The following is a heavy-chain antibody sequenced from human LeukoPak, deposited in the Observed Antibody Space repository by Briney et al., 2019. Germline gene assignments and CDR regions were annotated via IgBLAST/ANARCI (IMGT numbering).Heavy chain of an antibody. Sequence: GGSLRLSCAASGFTFSSYAMHWVRQAPGKGLEWVAVISYDGSNKYYADSVKGRFTISRDNSKNTPYLQMNSLRAEDTAVYYCARGFLEWLLVYYYYYMDVWGKGTTVTVSS. J-gene: IGHJ6*03. CDR2: ISYDGSNK. CDR1: GFTFSSYA. V-gene: IGHV3-30*01. CDR3: ARGFLEWLLVYYYYYMDV. D-gene: IGHD3-3*01.